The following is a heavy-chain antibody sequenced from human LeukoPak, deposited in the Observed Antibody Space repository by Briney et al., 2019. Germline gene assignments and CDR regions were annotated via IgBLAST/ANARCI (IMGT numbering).Heavy chain of an antibody. D-gene: IGHD3-10*01. CDR3: AREKAGGEFDY. V-gene: IGHV3-48*01. Sequence: PGGSLRLSCAASGFTFSSYSMNWVRRAPGKGLEWVSYISSSSSTIYYADSVKGRFTISRDNAKDSLYLQMNSLRAEDTAVYYCAREKAGGEFDYWGQGTLVTVSS. CDR1: GFTFSSYS. CDR2: ISSSSSTI. J-gene: IGHJ4*02.